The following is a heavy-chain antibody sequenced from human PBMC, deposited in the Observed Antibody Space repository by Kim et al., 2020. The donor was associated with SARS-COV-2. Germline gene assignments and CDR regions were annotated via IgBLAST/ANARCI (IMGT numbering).Heavy chain of an antibody. J-gene: IGHJ4*02. V-gene: IGHV1-18*01. Sequence: YARNVQGRVTMTTDTATSTAYMELRSLRSDDTAVYYCARSLARPRTHFDYWGQGTLVTVSS. D-gene: IGHD6-6*01. CDR3: ARSLARPRTHFDY.